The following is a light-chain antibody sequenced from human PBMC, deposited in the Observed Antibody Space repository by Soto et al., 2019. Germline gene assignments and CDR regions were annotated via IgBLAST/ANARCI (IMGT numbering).Light chain of an antibody. V-gene: IGKV3-15*01. Sequence: EIVMTQSPATLSVSPGERATLSCRASQSVSSNLAWYQQKPGQAPRLLIYGASTRASGIPARFSGSGSGTAFTLNISSLQSEDFAVYYCQQYNNWPLTFGPGTKVDIK. CDR1: QSVSSN. J-gene: IGKJ3*01. CDR2: GAS. CDR3: QQYNNWPLT.